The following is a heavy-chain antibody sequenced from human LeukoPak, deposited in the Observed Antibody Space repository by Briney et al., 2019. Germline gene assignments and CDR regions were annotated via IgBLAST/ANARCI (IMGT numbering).Heavy chain of an antibody. V-gene: IGHV4-4*07. J-gene: IGHJ4*02. CDR1: GGSISSYY. CDR2: IYTSGST. Sequence: SETLSLTCTVSGGSISSYYWSWIRQPAGKGLEWIGLIYTSGSTNYNPSLKSRVTMSVDTSKNQFSLKLSSVTAADTAVYYCAKTRYSSSWGWPEEFDYWGQGTLVTVSS. D-gene: IGHD6-6*01. CDR3: AKTRYSSSWGWPEEFDY.